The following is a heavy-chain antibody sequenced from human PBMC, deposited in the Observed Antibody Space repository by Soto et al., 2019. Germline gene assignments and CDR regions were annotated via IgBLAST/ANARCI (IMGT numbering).Heavy chain of an antibody. CDR3: AKRAIAARLYYYYGMDV. Sequence: LRLSFAASGFTFSSYAMSWVRQAPGKGLEWVSAISGSGGSTYYADSVKGRFTISRDNSKNTLYLQMNSLRAEDTAVYYCAKRAIAARLYYYYGMDVWGQGTTVTV. D-gene: IGHD6-6*01. CDR2: ISGSGGST. V-gene: IGHV3-23*01. CDR1: GFTFSSYA. J-gene: IGHJ6*02.